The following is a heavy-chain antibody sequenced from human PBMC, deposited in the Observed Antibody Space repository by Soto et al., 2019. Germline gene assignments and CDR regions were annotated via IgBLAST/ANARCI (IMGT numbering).Heavy chain of an antibody. D-gene: IGHD3-22*01. CDR1: GGTFSSYA. CDR3: ARSRSEYYYDSSGYFLGY. V-gene: IGHV1-69*13. Sequence: SVKVSCKASGGTFSSYAISWVRQAPGQGLEWMGGIIPIFGTANYARKFQGRVTITADESTSTAYMELSSLRSEDTAVYYCARSRSEYYYDSSGYFLGYWGQGTLVTVSS. CDR2: IIPIFGTA. J-gene: IGHJ4*02.